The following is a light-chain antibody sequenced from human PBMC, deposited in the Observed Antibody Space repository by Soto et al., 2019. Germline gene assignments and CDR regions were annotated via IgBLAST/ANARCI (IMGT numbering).Light chain of an antibody. CDR2: DVN. CDR1: SSDVGGYNF. V-gene: IGLV2-14*03. Sequence: QSALTQPDSVSGSPGQSITISCTGTSSDVGGYNFVSWYQHHPGKAPKLIIYDVNNRPSGVSNRFSGSKSGNTASLTISGLQAEDEDDYYCSSYTSSSTDVFGTGTKLTVL. CDR3: SSYTSSSTDV. J-gene: IGLJ1*01.